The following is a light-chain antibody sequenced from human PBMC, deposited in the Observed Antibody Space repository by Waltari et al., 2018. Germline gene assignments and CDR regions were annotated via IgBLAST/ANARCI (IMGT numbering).Light chain of an antibody. CDR2: DAS. Sequence: DIFLTQSPGTLSLSPGEGATLSCRASQSISRFLAWYQQKPGQPPRLLIYDASTRATGSPDMFSGSGSGTDFSLTISRLEPEDFAVYYCQKYGTLPATFGQGTKVEIK. J-gene: IGKJ1*01. V-gene: IGKV3-20*01. CDR3: QKYGTLPAT. CDR1: QSISRF.